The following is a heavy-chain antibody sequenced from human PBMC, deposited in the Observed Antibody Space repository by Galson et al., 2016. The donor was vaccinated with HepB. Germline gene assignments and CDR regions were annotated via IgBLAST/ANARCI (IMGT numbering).Heavy chain of an antibody. D-gene: IGHD2-2*01. Sequence: SVKVSCKASEYTFTNFYLHWVRQAPGQGLEWMGLLNPYDGTTDYAEKFRGRVTMTRDTSTSTVYMELSSLRSEDTAVYYCARVAGRPRSTSCDGCLGFWGQGTLVTVSS. V-gene: IGHV1-46*01. J-gene: IGHJ4*02. CDR2: LNPYDGTT. CDR1: EYTFTNFY. CDR3: ARVAGRPRSTSCDGCLGF.